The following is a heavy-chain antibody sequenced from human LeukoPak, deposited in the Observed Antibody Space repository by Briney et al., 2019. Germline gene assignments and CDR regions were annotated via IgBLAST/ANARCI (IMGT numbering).Heavy chain of an antibody. D-gene: IGHD5-24*01. V-gene: IGHV1-69*06. CDR3: ASVEMHAFDI. Sequence: SVKVSCKASGGTFSSYAISWVRQAPGQGLEWMGGIIPIFGTANSEQKFQGRAPITADKSTSTAYMELSSLRSEDTAVYYCASVEMHAFDIWGQGTMVTVSS. J-gene: IGHJ3*02. CDR1: GGTFSSYA. CDR2: IIPIFGTA.